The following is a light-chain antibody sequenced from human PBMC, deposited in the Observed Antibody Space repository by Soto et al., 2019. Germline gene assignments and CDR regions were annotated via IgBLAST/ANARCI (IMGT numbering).Light chain of an antibody. J-gene: IGKJ4*01. CDR1: QSLTNNY. V-gene: IGKV3-20*01. CDR2: AAS. CDR3: QQYGSSLPVT. Sequence: EIVLTQSPGTLSLSPGERATLSCRASQSLTNNYLAWYQQKPGQAPGLLIYAASSRATGIPDRFSGSGSETDFTLTISRLEPEAFAVYYCQQYGSSLPVTFGGGTNVEIK.